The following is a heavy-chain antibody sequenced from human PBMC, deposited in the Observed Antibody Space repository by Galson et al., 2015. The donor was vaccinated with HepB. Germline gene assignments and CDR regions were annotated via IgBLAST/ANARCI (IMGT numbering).Heavy chain of an antibody. D-gene: IGHD6-19*01. CDR1: GFTFATSN. V-gene: IGHV3-30-3*01. CDR3: ARDFGWNFDN. CDR2: ISDDGITA. J-gene: IGHJ4*02. Sequence: SLRLSCAASGFTFATSNMHWVRQTPVKGLEWLAIISDDGITAFYADSVKGRFTISRDNSKNTLFLQMNSLRPDDTAVYYCARDFGWNFDNWGQGTLVIVSS.